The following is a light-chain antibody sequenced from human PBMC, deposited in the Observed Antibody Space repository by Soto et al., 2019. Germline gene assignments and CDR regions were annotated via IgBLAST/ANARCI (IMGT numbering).Light chain of an antibody. CDR1: SSNIGSNT. CDR2: SNN. V-gene: IGLV1-44*01. CDR3: AACDNSLNGYV. Sequence: QSVLTHQTSASGTPGHSVTIACSGISSNIGSNTVNWYQQLPGTAPKLLIYSNNQRPSGVPDRFSGSKSGTSASLAITGPQSEDEADYYCAACDNSLNGYVFGTKAKVTVL. J-gene: IGLJ1*01.